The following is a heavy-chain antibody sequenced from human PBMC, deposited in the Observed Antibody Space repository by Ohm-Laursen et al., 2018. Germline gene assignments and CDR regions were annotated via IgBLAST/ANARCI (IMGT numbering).Heavy chain of an antibody. CDR1: GGYISSFY. D-gene: IGHD3-22*01. V-gene: IGHV4-59*08. CDR2: VYYSGST. CDR3: ARQSPSRNYYDDSGYYGPFDF. Sequence: SDTLSLTCTVSGGYISSFYWSWIRQPPGKGLEWIGHVYYSGSTNYSPCVKSQVTISVNRSKSQFSLKLSSVTAADTAVYYCARQSPSRNYYDDSGYYGPFDFWGQGTLVTVSS. J-gene: IGHJ4*01.